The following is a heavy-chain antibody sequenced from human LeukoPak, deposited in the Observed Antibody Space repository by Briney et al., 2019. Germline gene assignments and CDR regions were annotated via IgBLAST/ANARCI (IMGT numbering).Heavy chain of an antibody. D-gene: IGHD2/OR15-2a*01. V-gene: IGHV4-59*12. CDR3: ARAPPVSPQEFDY. CDR1: GGSISSYY. J-gene: IGHJ4*02. CDR2: IYYSGST. Sequence: SETLSLTCTVSGGSISSYYWSWIRQPPGKGLEWIGYIYYSGSTNYNPSLKSRVTISVDTSKNQFSLKLSSVTAADTAVYYCARAPPVSPQEFDYWGQGTLVTVSS.